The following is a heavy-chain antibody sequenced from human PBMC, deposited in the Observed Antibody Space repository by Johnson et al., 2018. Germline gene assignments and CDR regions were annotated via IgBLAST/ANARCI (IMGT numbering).Heavy chain of an antibody. D-gene: IGHD5-18*01. V-gene: IGHV3-30*18. CDR3: AKDSSYGPSYYYYYMDV. J-gene: IGHJ6*03. CDR2: ISYDGNTK. Sequence: QVQLVQSGGGVVQPGRSLRLSCAASGFTFSTYGMHWVRQAPGKGLEWVALISYDGNTKYYADSVKGRFTISRDNYKNTLYRQMNSLRAEATAVYYCAKDSSYGPSYYYYYMDVWGKGTTVIVSS. CDR1: GFTFSTYG.